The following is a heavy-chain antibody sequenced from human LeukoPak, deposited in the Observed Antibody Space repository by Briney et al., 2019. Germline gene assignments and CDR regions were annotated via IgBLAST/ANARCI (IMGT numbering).Heavy chain of an antibody. D-gene: IGHD6-13*01. CDR2: ISSSGSYT. CDR1: GFTFSDYY. J-gene: IGHJ5*02. V-gene: IGHV3-11*05. CDR3: ARDLQSGSSKSGLDP. Sequence: GGSLRLSCAASGFTFSDYYMSWIRQAPGKGLEWVSCISSSGSYTNYADSVKGRFTISRDNAKNSLYLQMNSLRAEDTAVYYCARDLQSGSSKSGLDPWGQGTLVTVSS.